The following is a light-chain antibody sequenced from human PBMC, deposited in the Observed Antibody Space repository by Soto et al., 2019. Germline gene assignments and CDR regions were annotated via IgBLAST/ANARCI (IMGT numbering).Light chain of an antibody. CDR2: DVS. CDR3: QQYSTFWT. CDR1: QGISAS. Sequence: DIQMTQSPSTLSASVGDRVTVTCRASQGISASLAWFQQRPGKAPKLLIYDVSSLESGVTSRFSGSGSGTEFTLTSSSLQPDDFATYYCQQYSTFWTFGQGTKVEI. J-gene: IGKJ1*01. V-gene: IGKV1-5*01.